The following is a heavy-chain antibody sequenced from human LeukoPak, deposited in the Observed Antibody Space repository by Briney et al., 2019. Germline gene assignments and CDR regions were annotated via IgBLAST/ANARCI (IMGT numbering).Heavy chain of an antibody. D-gene: IGHD6-19*01. CDR1: GYTFTGYY. J-gene: IGHJ4*02. CDR2: INPNSGGT. Sequence: ASVKVSCKASGYTFTGYYMHWVRQAPGQGLEWTGWINPNSGGTNYAQKFQGRVTMTRDTSISTAYMELSRLRSDDTAVYYCASPSSGGGNFDYWGQGTLVTVSS. CDR3: ASPSSGGGNFDY. V-gene: IGHV1-2*02.